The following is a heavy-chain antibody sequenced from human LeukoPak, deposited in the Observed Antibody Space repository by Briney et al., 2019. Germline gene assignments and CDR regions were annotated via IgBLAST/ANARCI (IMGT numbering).Heavy chain of an antibody. V-gene: IGHV4-59*08. D-gene: IGHD2-2*01. CDR2: IYYSGST. J-gene: IGHJ4*02. CDR1: RGSINSYY. Sequence: SETLSLTCTVSRGSINSYYWSWIRQPPGKGLEWIGHIYYSGSTDYNPSLKSRVTISVDTSKNQFSLKLNSVTAADTAVYYCARHRGPAADFFCDYWGQGALVTVSS. CDR3: ARHRGPAADFFCDY.